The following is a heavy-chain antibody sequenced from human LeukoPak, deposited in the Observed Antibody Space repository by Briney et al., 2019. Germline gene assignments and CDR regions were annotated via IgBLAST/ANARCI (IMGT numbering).Heavy chain of an antibody. D-gene: IGHD6-6*01. V-gene: IGHV1-2*02. CDR2: INPNSGGT. CDR3: ARDFLPARQSHPLDY. CDR1: GYTFTGYY. Sequence: ASVKVSCKASGYTFTGYYMHWVRQAPGQGLEWMGWINPNSGGTNYAQKFQGRVTMTRDTSISTAYMELSRLRSDDTAVYYCARDFLPARQSHPLDYWGQGTLVTVSS. J-gene: IGHJ4*02.